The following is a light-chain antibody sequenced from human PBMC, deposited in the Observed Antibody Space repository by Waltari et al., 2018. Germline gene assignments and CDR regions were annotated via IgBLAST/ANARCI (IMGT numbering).Light chain of an antibody. J-gene: IGLJ1*01. Sequence: QSALTQPASVSGSPGQSITISCTGTSSDVGGYDYVSWYQQHPGKAPKLMIYDVIKRPSGVSNRFSDSKSGSTASLTISGLQAEDEAGYYCSSYVSSNTFYVFGTGTKVTVL. CDR3: SSYVSSNTFYV. CDR2: DVI. CDR1: SSDVGGYDY. V-gene: IGLV2-14*01.